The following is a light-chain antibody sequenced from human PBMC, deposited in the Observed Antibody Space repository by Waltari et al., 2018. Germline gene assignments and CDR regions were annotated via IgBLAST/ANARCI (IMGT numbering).Light chain of an antibody. CDR3: QVWDVSSSDVV. J-gene: IGLJ2*01. CDR1: NIGSRS. V-gene: IGLV3-21*02. CDR2: DDT. Sequence: SYVLTQTPSMSVAPGQTARITCGENNIGSRSVHWYQQRPGQAPVLFVFDDTDRPSAIPVRFYGYNSGKTATLTISGVEAGDEADYYCQVWDVSSSDVVFGGGTRLTVL.